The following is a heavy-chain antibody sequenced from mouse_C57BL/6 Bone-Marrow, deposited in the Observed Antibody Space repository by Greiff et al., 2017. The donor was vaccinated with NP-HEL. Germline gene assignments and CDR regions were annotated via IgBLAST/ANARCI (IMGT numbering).Heavy chain of an antibody. CDR1: GYTFTDYN. J-gene: IGHJ4*01. V-gene: IGHV1-18*01. CDR3: ARMVTTVYYYAMDY. Sequence: EVKLMESGPELVKPGASVKIPCKASGYTFTDYNMDWVKQSHGKSLEWIGDINPNNGGTIYNQKFKGKATLTVDKSSSTAYMELRSLTSEDTAVYYCARMVTTVYYYAMDYWGQGTSVTVSS. D-gene: IGHD2-2*01. CDR2: INPNNGGT.